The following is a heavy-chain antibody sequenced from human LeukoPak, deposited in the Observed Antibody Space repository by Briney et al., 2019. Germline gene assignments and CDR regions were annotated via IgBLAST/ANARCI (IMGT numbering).Heavy chain of an antibody. D-gene: IGHD5-18*01. CDR1: GFTFSTYA. Sequence: PGGSLRLSCAASGFTFSTYAMSWVRQAPGKGLEWVSAISGSGGSTYYADSVRGRFTISRDNSKNMLYLQMNSLRAEDTAVYYCAKTQGGYNYGFLVDLGFDYWGQGTLVTVSS. V-gene: IGHV3-23*01. CDR3: AKTQGGYNYGFLVDLGFDY. J-gene: IGHJ4*02. CDR2: ISGSGGST.